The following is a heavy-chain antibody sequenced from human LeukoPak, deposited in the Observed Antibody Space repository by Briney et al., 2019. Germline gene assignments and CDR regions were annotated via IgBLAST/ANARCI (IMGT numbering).Heavy chain of an antibody. Sequence: PSETLSLTCTVSGGSISSYYWSWIRQPPGKGLEWIGYIYYSGSTNYNPSLKSRVTISVDTSKNQFSLKLSSVTAADTAVYYCARARGGYPCDYWGQGTLVTVSS. CDR2: IYYSGST. CDR3: ARARGGYPCDY. V-gene: IGHV4-59*01. D-gene: IGHD5-12*01. CDR1: GGSISSYY. J-gene: IGHJ4*02.